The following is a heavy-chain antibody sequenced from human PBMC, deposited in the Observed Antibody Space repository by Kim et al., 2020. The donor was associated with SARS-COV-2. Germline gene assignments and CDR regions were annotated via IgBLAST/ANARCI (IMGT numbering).Heavy chain of an antibody. CDR1: GYTFSNYG. Sequence: ASVKVSCKASGYTFSNYGISWVRLAPGQGLEWMGWISGSNGATKYAQKFQGRVTITTDTSADTAYMELRSLRSDDTALYXCAXAHYSTNSPFFYWGQGTLVTVSS. V-gene: IGHV1-18*01. J-gene: IGHJ4*02. D-gene: IGHD2-8*01. CDR3: AXAHYSTNSPFFY. CDR2: ISGSNGAT.